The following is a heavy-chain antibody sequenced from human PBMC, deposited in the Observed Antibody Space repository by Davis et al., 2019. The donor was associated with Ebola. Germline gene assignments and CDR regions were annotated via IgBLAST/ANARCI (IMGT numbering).Heavy chain of an antibody. CDR2: INPNSGGT. D-gene: IGHD3-22*01. CDR1: GYTFTGYY. V-gene: IGHV1-2*02. Sequence: ASVKVSCKASGYTFTGYYMHWVRQAPGQGLEWMGWINPNSGGTNYAQKFQGRVTMTRDTSISTAYMELSRLRSDDTAVYYCARVIGRITMIVVVHHDAFDIWGQGTMVTVSS. CDR3: ARVIGRITMIVVVHHDAFDI. J-gene: IGHJ3*02.